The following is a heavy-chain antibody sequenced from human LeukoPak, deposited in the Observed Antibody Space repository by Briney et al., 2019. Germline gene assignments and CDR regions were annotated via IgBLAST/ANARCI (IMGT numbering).Heavy chain of an antibody. J-gene: IGHJ3*01. CDR2: IYSGGST. V-gene: IGHV3-66*01. CDR1: EFSVGSNY. Sequence: GGSLRLSCAASEFSVGSNYMTWVRQAPGKGLEWVSLIYSGGSTYYADSVKGRFTISRDNSKNTLYLQMNSLRAEDTAVYYCARVVAIEVTGIFDVWGQGAMVAVSS. D-gene: IGHD3-22*01. CDR3: ARVVAIEVTGIFDV.